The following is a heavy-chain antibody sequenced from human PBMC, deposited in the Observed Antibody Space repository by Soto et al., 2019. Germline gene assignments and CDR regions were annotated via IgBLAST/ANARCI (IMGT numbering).Heavy chain of an antibody. CDR2: ISAYNGNT. D-gene: IGHD3-10*01. V-gene: IGHV1-18*01. CDR3: ASSNYYGSGSYVGTNFDY. CDR1: GYTFTSYG. J-gene: IGHJ4*02. Sequence: EASVKVSCKASGYTFTSYGISWVRQAPGQGLEWMGWISAYNGNTNYAQKLQGRVTMTTDTSTSTAYMELRSLRSDDTAVYYCASSNYYGSGSYVGTNFDYWGQGTLVTVSS.